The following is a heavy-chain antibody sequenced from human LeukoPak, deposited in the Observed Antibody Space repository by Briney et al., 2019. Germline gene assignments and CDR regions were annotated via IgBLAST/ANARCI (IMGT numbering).Heavy chain of an antibody. V-gene: IGHV3-48*03. J-gene: IGHJ5*02. D-gene: IGHD6-13*01. CDR2: ISSSGSPI. CDR3: ARGQKLAS. CDR1: GFTFSNFE. Sequence: PGGSLRLSCAASGFTFSNFEMNWVRQAPGKGLEWVSYISSSGSPIYYADSVKGRFTISRDNAENSLYLQMHSLRAEDTAVYYCARGQKLASWGQGTLVTVSS.